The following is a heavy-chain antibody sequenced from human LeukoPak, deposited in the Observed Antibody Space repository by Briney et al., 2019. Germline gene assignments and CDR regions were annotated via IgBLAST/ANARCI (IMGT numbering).Heavy chain of an antibody. J-gene: IGHJ6*03. D-gene: IGHD2-2*01. CDR1: GGSISSYY. V-gene: IGHV4-59*01. CDR3: ARGTKVYCSSTSCFGDYYYYYYMDV. CDR2: IYYSGST. Sequence: SETLSLTCAVSGGSISSYYWSWIRQPPGKGLEWIGYIYYSGSTNYNPSLKSRVTISVDTSKNQFSLKLSSVTAADTAVYYCARGTKVYCSSTSCFGDYYYYYYMDVWGKGTTVTVSS.